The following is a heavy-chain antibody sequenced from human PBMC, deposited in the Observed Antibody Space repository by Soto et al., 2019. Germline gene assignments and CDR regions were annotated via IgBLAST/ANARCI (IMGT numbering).Heavy chain of an antibody. Sequence: SETLSLTCEVSGVSVSNRTHYWTWIRQPPGKGLEWIGFLYYGGTNYNPSLKSRLTIALDTSKNQISLNLSSVTAADTAVYYCVRELGLTARQDDKYYYYALDVWRQGTTVTVSS. V-gene: IGHV4-61*01. D-gene: IGHD3-22*01. J-gene: IGHJ6*02. CDR2: LYYGGT. CDR1: GVSVSNRTHY. CDR3: VRELGLTARQDDKYYYYALDV.